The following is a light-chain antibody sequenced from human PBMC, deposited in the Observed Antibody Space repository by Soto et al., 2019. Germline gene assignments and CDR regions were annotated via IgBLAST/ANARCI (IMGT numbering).Light chain of an antibody. Sequence: DIQMTQSPSSLSASVGDRVTITCRASQSISSYLNWYQQKPGKAPKLPIYAASSLQSGVQSRFSGSGAGTDFTLTISSLQPEDFATYYGQQGYSTPRTFSQGTKVEIK. CDR2: AAS. J-gene: IGKJ1*01. V-gene: IGKV1-39*01. CDR1: QSISSY. CDR3: QQGYSTPRT.